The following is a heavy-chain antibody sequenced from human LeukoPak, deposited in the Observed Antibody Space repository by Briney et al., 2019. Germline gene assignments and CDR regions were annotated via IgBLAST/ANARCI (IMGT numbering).Heavy chain of an antibody. CDR1: GFTVSSNY. D-gene: IGHD6-13*01. CDR2: ISSSSSYI. J-gene: IGHJ4*02. V-gene: IGHV3-21*01. CDR3: ARGSSSWYYFDY. Sequence: GGSLRLSCAASGFTVSSNYMSWVRQAPGKGLEWVSSISSSSSYIYYADSVKGRFTISRDNAKNSLYLQMNSLRAEDTAVYYCARGSSSWYYFDYWGQGTLVTVSS.